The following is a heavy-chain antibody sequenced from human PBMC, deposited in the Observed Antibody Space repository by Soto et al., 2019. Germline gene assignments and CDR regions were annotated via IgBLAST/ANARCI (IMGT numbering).Heavy chain of an antibody. Sequence: EVQLLESGGGLVQPGGSLRLSCAASGFTFSSYAMSWVRQAPGKGLEWVSTISGSGTGTYYAYSVTGRFTISRDNSKNTLYLKMTSLRAEDTAVYYCAKRGRGAVAFDYWGQGTLVTVSS. D-gene: IGHD6-19*01. J-gene: IGHJ4*02. V-gene: IGHV3-23*01. CDR1: GFTFSSYA. CDR2: ISGSGTGT. CDR3: AKRGRGAVAFDY.